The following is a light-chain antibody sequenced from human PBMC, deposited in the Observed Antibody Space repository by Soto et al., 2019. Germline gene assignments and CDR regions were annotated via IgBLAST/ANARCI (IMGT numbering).Light chain of an antibody. Sequence: QSVLTQPASVSGSPGQSITISCTGTSSDTGGYNYVSWYQQHPGKVPKLMIFEVSNRPSGVSYRFSGSKSGNTASLTISGLQAEDEADYYCSSYTGSSTLYVFGTGTKLTVL. CDR2: EVS. CDR3: SSYTGSSTLYV. J-gene: IGLJ1*01. CDR1: SSDTGGYNY. V-gene: IGLV2-14*01.